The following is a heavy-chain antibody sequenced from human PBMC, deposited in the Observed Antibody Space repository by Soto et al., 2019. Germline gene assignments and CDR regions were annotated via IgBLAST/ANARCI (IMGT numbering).Heavy chain of an antibody. D-gene: IGHD2-2*01. V-gene: IGHV1-18*04. CDR3: ARDGYCSSTSCYHYYYYYGMDV. CDR2: ISAYNGNT. J-gene: IGHJ6*02. CDR1: GYTFTSYG. Sequence: ASVKVSCKASGYTFTSYGISWVRQAPGQGLEWMGWISAYNGNTNYAQKLQGRVTMTTDTSTSTAYMELRSLRSDDTAVYYCARDGYCSSTSCYHYYYYYGMDVWGQGTTVTVSS.